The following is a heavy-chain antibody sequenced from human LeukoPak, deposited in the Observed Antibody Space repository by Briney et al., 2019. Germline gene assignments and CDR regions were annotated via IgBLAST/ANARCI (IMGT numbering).Heavy chain of an antibody. CDR1: GGSISNYY. J-gene: IGHJ4*02. V-gene: IGHV4-59*08. Sequence: SETLSLTCTVSGGSISNYYWSWIRQPPGKGLELTGYISYSGSTDYNPSLNSRVTISVDTSKNHFSLKLTSVTAADTAVYYCARHRSGSSSFYFDYWGQGTLVTVSS. CDR2: ISYSGST. D-gene: IGHD1-26*01. CDR3: ARHRSGSSSFYFDY.